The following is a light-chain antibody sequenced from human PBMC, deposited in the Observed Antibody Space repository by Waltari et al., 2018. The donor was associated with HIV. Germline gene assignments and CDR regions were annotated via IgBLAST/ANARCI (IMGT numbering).Light chain of an antibody. CDR3: QQYDNPPST. CDR2: DAS. CDR1: QDISNY. V-gene: IGKV1-33*01. Sequence: DIQMTQSPSSLSASVGDRVTITCQASQDISNYLNWYQQKPGKAPKLLIYDASNLETGVPSRFSGSGSGTDFTFTISSLQPEDIATYYCQQYDNPPSTFGQGTKLEIK. J-gene: IGKJ2*02.